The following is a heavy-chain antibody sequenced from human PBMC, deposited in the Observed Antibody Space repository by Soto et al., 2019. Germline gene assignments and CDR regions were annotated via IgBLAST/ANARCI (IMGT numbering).Heavy chain of an antibody. V-gene: IGHV2-5*01. Sequence: QIALKESGPTLVKPSQTLTLTCTFSGFSFNTAGAGVGWIRQPPGKALEWLAVIFWNDDKRYSPSLMSRLTIIQDTSKNQVVLTMTNVDPVDTATYYCAYRRGGSSSGGNFDYWGQGTPVTVYS. J-gene: IGHJ4*02. CDR1: GFSFNTAGAG. D-gene: IGHD2-15*01. CDR2: IFWNDDK. CDR3: AYRRGGSSSGGNFDY.